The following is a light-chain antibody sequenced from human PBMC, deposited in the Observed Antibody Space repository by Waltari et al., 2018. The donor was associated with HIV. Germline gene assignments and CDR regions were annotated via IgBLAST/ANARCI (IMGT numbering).Light chain of an antibody. J-gene: IGKJ2*01. V-gene: IGKV3-15*01. CDR1: QSVSSN. CDR2: GAS. Sequence: EIVMTQSPATLSVSPGERATLSCRASQSVSSNLAWYQQKPGQAPRLLIYGASTRATGIPARFSGSGSGTEFTLTISSLQSEDFAVYYCQQYNNWGPLYTFGQGTKLEIK. CDR3: QQYNNWGPLYT.